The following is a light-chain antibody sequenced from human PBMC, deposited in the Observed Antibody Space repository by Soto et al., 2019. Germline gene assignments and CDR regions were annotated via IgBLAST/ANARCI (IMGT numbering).Light chain of an antibody. J-gene: IGLJ1*01. V-gene: IGLV2-11*01. CDR3: CSSVGTDTYS. CDR2: DVT. CDR1: SSDVGGYNY. Sequence: QSVLTQPRSVSGSPGQSVTISCTGTSSDVGGYNYVSWYQQHPGKAPELMIYDVTKRPSGVPDRFSGSKSGNTASLTISGLQAEDQADYYCCSSVGTDTYSFGTGTKVTV.